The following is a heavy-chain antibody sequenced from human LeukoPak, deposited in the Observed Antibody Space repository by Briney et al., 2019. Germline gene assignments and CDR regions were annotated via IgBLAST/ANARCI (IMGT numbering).Heavy chain of an antibody. V-gene: IGHV5-10-1*04. CDR1: GYSFTSYW. D-gene: IGHD3-10*01. CDR3: ARILWFGQLLPSNIDY. CDR2: IDPSDSYT. J-gene: IGHJ4*02. Sequence: GESLRIFCKGSGYSFTSYWISWVRQMSRKGLGWRRRIDPSDSYTNYSPSFQGQVTISAEKPISTAYLQWSSLKASDTAMYYCARILWFGQLLPSNIDYWGQGTLVTVSS.